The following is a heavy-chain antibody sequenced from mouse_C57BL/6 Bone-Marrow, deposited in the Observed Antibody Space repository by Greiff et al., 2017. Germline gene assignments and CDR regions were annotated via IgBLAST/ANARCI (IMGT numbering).Heavy chain of an antibody. V-gene: IGHV1-64*01. Sequence: QVQLQQPGAELVKPGASVKLSCKASGYTFTSYWMHWVKQRPGQGLEWIGMIHPNSGSTNYNEKFKSKATLTVDKSYSTAYMQLSSLTAEDSAVYYCARLYYYGSSYVYFDYWGQGTTRTVSS. CDR2: IHPNSGST. J-gene: IGHJ2*01. CDR3: ARLYYYGSSYVYFDY. D-gene: IGHD1-1*01. CDR1: GYTFTSYW.